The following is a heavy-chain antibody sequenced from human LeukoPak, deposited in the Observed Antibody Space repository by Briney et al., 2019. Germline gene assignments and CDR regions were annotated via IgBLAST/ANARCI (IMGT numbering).Heavy chain of an antibody. CDR1: GYTFTSYA. CDR2: INAGNGNT. J-gene: IGHJ4*02. D-gene: IGHD3-22*01. Sequence: ASVKVSCKASGYTFTSYAMHWVRQAPGQRLEWMGWINAGNGNTKYSQKFQGRVTITRDTSASTAYMELSSLRSEDTAVYYCVRGANYYDTSGYYDYWGQGTLVTVSS. V-gene: IGHV1-3*01. CDR3: VRGANYYDTSGYYDY.